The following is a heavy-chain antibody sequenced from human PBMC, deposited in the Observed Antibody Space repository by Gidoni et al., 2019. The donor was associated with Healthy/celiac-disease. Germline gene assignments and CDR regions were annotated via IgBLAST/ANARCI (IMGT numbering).Heavy chain of an antibody. J-gene: IGHJ3*02. CDR1: GCTFDDYA. D-gene: IGHD6-19*01. Sequence: LQLVESVGGVVQTGRSLRLSCAASGCTFDDYAMHWVRQAPGKGLEWVSGISWNSGSIGYADSVTRRFTISRDHAKNALSLQMNSLSADDTALYYCAKDEGGWCYDAFDIWGQGTMVTVSS. V-gene: IGHV3-9*01. CDR3: AKDEGGWCYDAFDI. CDR2: ISWNSGSI.